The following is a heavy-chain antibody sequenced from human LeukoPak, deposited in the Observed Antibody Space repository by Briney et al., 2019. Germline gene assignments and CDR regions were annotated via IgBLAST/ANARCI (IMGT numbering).Heavy chain of an antibody. V-gene: IGHV4-30-4*01. J-gene: IGHJ4*02. CDR1: GGSISSGDYY. CDR3: ARENHDCSSTSCYEEAGSRFDY. Sequence: SETLSLTCTVSGGSISSGDYYWSWSRQPPGKGLEWIGYIYYSGSTYYNPSLKSRVTISVDTSKNQFSLKLSSVTAADTAVYYCARENHDCSSTSCYEEAGSRFDYWGQGTLVTVSS. CDR2: IYYSGST. D-gene: IGHD2-2*01.